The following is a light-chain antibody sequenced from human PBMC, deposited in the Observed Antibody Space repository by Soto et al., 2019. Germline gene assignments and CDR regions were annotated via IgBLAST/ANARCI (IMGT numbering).Light chain of an antibody. CDR2: EVT. V-gene: IGLV2-14*01. CDR1: SGDIGSYNR. J-gene: IGLJ1*01. CDR3: SSYTNINTRACV. Sequence: QSALTQPASVSGSPGQSITISCTGTSGDIGSYNRVSWYQQHPGKAPKLIIYEVTERPSGVSNRFSGSKSGNTASLTISGLQDEDEAEYYCSSYTNINTRACVFGTGTKLTVL.